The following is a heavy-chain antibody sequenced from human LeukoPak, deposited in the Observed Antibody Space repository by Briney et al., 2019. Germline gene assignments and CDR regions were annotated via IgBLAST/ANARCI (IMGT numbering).Heavy chain of an antibody. V-gene: IGHV1-2*02. J-gene: IGHJ6*02. D-gene: IGHD6-13*01. CDR3: ARGYSSSWYSDYYYGMDV. CDR2: INPKSGDA. Sequence: ASVKVSCKASGSTFSDYHINWVRQASGQGPEWMGWINPKSGDASYNQAFQGRVTMTRDTSISTAYMELSRLRSDDTAVYYCARGYSSSWYSDYYYGMDVWGQGTTVTVSS. CDR1: GSTFSDYH.